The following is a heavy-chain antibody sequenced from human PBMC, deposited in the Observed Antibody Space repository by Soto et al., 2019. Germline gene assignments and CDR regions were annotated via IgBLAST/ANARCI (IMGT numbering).Heavy chain of an antibody. CDR2: ISGSGSST. J-gene: IGHJ6*02. D-gene: IGHD4-4*01. CDR3: ATDPGYSNYYGIDV. CDR1: GLTFSLYA. Sequence: EVQLLESGGGLVQSGGSLRLSCAASGLTFSLYAMTWVRQAPGKGLEWVSAISGSGSSTYYADSVKGRFTTSRDNSKNTLFLQIDSLRAENTAVYYCATDPGYSNYYGIDVWGQGTTVTVSS. V-gene: IGHV3-23*01.